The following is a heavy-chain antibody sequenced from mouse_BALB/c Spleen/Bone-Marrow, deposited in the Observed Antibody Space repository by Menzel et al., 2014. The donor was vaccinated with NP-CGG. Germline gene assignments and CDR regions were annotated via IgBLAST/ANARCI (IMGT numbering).Heavy chain of an antibody. V-gene: IGHV1S56*01. J-gene: IGHJ2*01. CDR1: GYTFTSYY. CDR3: ARGFTTPDY. CDR2: IYPGNVNT. Sequence: VQLQESGPELVKPGASVRISCKAAGYTFTSYYIHWVKQRPGQGLEWIGWIYPGNVNTKYNEKFKGKATLTADKSSSTAYVDLSSLTSEDSAVYYCARGFTTPDYWGQGTTLTVSS. D-gene: IGHD1-1*01.